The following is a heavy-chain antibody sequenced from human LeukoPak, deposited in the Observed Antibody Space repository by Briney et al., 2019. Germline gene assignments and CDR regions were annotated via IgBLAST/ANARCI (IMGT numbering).Heavy chain of an antibody. CDR2: IYSGGST. CDR1: GFTVSSNY. D-gene: IGHD2-2*01. CDR3: ARDGRYCIITSCYGYYGMDV. Sequence: PGGSLRLSCAASGFTVSSNYMSWVRQAQGKGLEWVSVIYSGGSTYYADSVKGRFTISRQNSKNTLDLQMNSLRPEDTAVYYCARDGRYCIITSCYGYYGMDVWGQGTTVTVTS. V-gene: IGHV3-53*04. J-gene: IGHJ6*02.